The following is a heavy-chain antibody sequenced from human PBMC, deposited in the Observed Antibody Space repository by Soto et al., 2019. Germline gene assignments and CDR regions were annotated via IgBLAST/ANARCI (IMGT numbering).Heavy chain of an antibody. CDR3: ARAPAGYYYDFDY. D-gene: IGHD3-22*01. J-gene: IGHJ4*02. CDR1: GYTLTSYG. CDR2: ITSDNGNT. V-gene: IGHV1-18*01. Sequence: QVHLVQSGAEVKKPGASVKVSCKASGYTLTSYGINWVRQAPGQGLEWMGWITSDNGNTKYAQKIQGRVTMTTDTSTSTAYMELRSLKSDDTAVYYCARAPAGYYYDFDYWGQGTLVTVSS.